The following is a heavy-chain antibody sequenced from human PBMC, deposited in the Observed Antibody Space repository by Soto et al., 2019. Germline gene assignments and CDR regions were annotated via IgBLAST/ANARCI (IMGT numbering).Heavy chain of an antibody. V-gene: IGHV2-5*02. J-gene: IGHJ5*02. CDR1: GFSLSTIGAG. Sequence: QITLKESGPTLVKPTQTLTLTCTFSGFSLSTIGAGVGWIRQPPGKALEWLALIYWDDDKRYSPSLKSRLTTTKDTSKNQVVLKMTNMDPVDTATYYCAHAHNTAMMISWFDPWGQGTLVTVSS. CDR3: AHAHNTAMMISWFDP. CDR2: IYWDDDK. D-gene: IGHD5-18*01.